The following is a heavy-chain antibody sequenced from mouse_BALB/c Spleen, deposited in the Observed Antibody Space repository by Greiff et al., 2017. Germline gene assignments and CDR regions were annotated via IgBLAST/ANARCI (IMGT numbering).Heavy chain of an antibody. CDR3: ARDRGGLGRHYAMDY. Sequence: VQLVESGPGLVAPSQSLSITCTVSGFSLTGYGVNWVRQPPGKGLEWLGMIWGDGSTDYNSALKSRLSISKDNSKSQVFLKMNSLQTDDTARYYCARDRGGLGRHYAMDYWGQGTSVTVSS. V-gene: IGHV2-6-7*01. J-gene: IGHJ4*01. D-gene: IGHD4-1*01. CDR1: GFSLTGYG. CDR2: IWGDGST.